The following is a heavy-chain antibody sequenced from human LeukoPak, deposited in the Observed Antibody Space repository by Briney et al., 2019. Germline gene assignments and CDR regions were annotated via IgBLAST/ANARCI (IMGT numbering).Heavy chain of an antibody. CDR3: ARDMVAIFAFDI. Sequence: PSETLSLTCTVSGGSISSGSYYWSWIRQPAGKGLEWIGRIYTSGSTNYNPSLKSRVTISVDTSKNQFSLKLSSVTAADTAVYYCARDMVAIFAFDIWGQGTMVTVSS. J-gene: IGHJ3*02. CDR2: IYTSGST. CDR1: GGSISSGSYY. V-gene: IGHV4-61*02. D-gene: IGHD4/OR15-4a*01.